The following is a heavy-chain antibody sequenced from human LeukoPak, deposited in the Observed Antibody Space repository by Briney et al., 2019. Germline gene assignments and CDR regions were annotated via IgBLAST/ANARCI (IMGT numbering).Heavy chain of an antibody. J-gene: IGHJ4*02. Sequence: SETLSLTCAVYGGSFSGYYWSWIRQPPGKGLEWIGEINHSGSTNYNPSLKSRVTISVDTSKNQFSLKLSSVTAADTAVYYCAREKQQLGDWGQGTLVTVSS. CDR3: AREKQQLGD. CDR1: GGSFSGYY. CDR2: INHSGST. V-gene: IGHV4-34*01. D-gene: IGHD6-13*01.